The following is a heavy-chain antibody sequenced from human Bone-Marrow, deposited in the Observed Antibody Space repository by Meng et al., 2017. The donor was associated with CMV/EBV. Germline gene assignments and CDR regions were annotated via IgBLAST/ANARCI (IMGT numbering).Heavy chain of an antibody. CDR2: ISDDGTNT. CDR1: GFGFSDYW. D-gene: IGHD4-23*01. V-gene: IGHV3-74*01. Sequence: GGSLRLSCEASGFGFSDYWMHWVRQDPGKGLMWVSRISDDGTNTDYAESVKGRFTISRDNAKSTLYLQMNSLRVEDTAIYYCARDAPVITPHHDAFDIRGQGKLVTVSS. CDR3: ARDAPVITPHHDAFDI. J-gene: IGHJ3*02.